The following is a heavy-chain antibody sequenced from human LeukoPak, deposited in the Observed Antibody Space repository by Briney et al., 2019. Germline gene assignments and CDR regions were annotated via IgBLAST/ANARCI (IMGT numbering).Heavy chain of an antibody. D-gene: IGHD3-22*01. V-gene: IGHV3-48*03. CDR1: GFSFSSYE. CDR3: ARGYYDSSGYSTGASDY. Sequence: GGSLRLSCAASGFSFSSYEMNWVRQAPGKGLEWVSYIDSSGSTMYYADSVKGRFTISRDNAKNSLYLQMNSLRAEDTAVYYCARGYYDSSGYSTGASDYWGQGTLVTVSS. J-gene: IGHJ4*02. CDR2: IDSSGSTM.